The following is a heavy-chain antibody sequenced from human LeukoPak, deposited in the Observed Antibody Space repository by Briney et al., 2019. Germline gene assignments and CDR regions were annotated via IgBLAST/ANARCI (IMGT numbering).Heavy chain of an antibody. CDR2: IYYSGST. CDR3: ARRYGSGSSGTFDY. D-gene: IGHD3-10*01. J-gene: IGHJ4*02. Sequence: SETLSLTCTVSGGSISSSSYYWGWIRQPPGKGLEWIAYIYYSGSTNYNPSLKSRVTISVDTSKNQFFLKLSSVTAADTAVYYCARRYGSGSSGTFDYWGQGTLVTVSS. V-gene: IGHV4-61*05. CDR1: GGSISSSSYY.